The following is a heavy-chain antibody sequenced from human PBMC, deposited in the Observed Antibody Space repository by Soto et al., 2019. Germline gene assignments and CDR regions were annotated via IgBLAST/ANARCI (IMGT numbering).Heavy chain of an antibody. D-gene: IGHD6-13*01. CDR2: ISGSGGST. J-gene: IGHJ2*01. CDR3: AEDGIRGCSTVSAFLLNRSSDL. V-gene: IGHV3-23*01. Sequence: KGLEWVSSISGSGGSTYYSDSVKGRFTSSRDSSKNTVYLQMDSLRAEDTAFFFQAEDGIRGCSTVSAFLLNRSSDL.